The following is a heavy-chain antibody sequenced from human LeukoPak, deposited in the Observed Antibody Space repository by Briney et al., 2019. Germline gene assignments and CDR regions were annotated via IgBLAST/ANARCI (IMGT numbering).Heavy chain of an antibody. CDR3: ARQQSGSYLVDFDY. J-gene: IGHJ4*02. CDR2: IYYSGST. D-gene: IGHD1-26*01. Sequence: SETLSLTCTVSGGSISSGSYYWGWIRQPPGKGLEWIGSIYYSGSTYYNPSLKSRVTISVDTSKNQFSLKLSSVTAADTAVYYCARQQSGSYLVDFDYWGQGTLVTVSS. V-gene: IGHV4-39*01. CDR1: GGSISSGSYY.